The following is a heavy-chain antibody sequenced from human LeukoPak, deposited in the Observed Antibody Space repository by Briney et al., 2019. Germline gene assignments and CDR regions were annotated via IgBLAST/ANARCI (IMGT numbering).Heavy chain of an antibody. D-gene: IGHD3-22*01. Sequence: SETLSLTCTVSGGSISSYYWSWIRQPPGKGLEWIGYIYYSGSTNYNPSLKSRVTISVDTSKNQFSLKLSSVTAADTAVYYCASRIIKYYYDSSGYQAYWGQGTLVTVSS. CDR3: ASRIIKYYYDSSGYQAY. CDR1: GGSISSYY. CDR2: IYYSGST. J-gene: IGHJ4*02. V-gene: IGHV4-59*01.